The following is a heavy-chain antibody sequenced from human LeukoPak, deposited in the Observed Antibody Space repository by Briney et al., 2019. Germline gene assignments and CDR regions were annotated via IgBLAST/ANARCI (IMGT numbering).Heavy chain of an antibody. J-gene: IGHJ4*02. Sequence: SETLSLTCTVSGYSISSGHYWGWIRQPPGKGLEWIGSIYHSGSTYYNPSLKSRVTISVDTSKNQFSLKLSSVTAADTAVYYCARAHSSGWVLFDYWGQGTLVTVSS. D-gene: IGHD6-19*01. CDR2: IYHSGST. CDR1: GYSISSGHY. CDR3: ARAHSSGWVLFDY. V-gene: IGHV4-38-2*02.